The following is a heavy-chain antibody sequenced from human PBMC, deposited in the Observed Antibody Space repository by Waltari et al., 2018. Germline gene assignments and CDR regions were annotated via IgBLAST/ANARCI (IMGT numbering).Heavy chain of an antibody. CDR3: AKDEDIVVVVAATGFDY. CDR1: GFTFSSYG. D-gene: IGHD2-15*01. Sequence: QVQLVESGGGVVQPGRSLRLSCAASGFTFSSYGMHWVRQAPGKGLEWVAVISYDGSNKYYADSVKGRFTISRDNSKNTLYLQMNSLRAEDTAVYYCAKDEDIVVVVAATGFDYWGQGTLVTVSS. V-gene: IGHV3-30*18. CDR2: ISYDGSNK. J-gene: IGHJ4*02.